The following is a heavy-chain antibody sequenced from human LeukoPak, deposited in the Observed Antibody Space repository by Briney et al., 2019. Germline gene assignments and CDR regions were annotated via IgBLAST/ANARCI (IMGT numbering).Heavy chain of an antibody. Sequence: ASVKVSCKASGYTFTGYYMHWVRQAPGQGLEWMGWINPNSGGTNYAQKFQGRVTMTRDTSISTAYMELSRLRSDDTAVYYCARVHRRGYYDSSGYPSYWGQGTLVTVSS. CDR3: ARVHRRGYYDSSGYPSY. CDR1: GYTFTGYY. CDR2: INPNSGGT. J-gene: IGHJ4*02. D-gene: IGHD3-22*01. V-gene: IGHV1-2*02.